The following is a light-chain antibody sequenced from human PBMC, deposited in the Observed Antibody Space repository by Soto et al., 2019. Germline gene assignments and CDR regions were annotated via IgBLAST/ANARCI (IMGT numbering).Light chain of an antibody. CDR2: GAS. CDR1: QSVSRYY. CDR3: QQPLS. J-gene: IGKJ4*01. V-gene: IGKV3D-7*01. Sequence: TVLTQSPATLSLSPGERATLSCRASQSVSRYYLSWYQQKPGQAPRLLIYGASTSATGISTRFSGSGSGTDFTLTITSHHLEDFTVYYGQQPLSFGGGTRVAI.